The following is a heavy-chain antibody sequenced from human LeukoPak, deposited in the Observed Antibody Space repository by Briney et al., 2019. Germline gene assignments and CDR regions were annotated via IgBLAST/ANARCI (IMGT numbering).Heavy chain of an antibody. CDR3: ARGGGYSSPSYDY. D-gene: IGHD6-13*01. CDR2: IYSDGST. J-gene: IGHJ4*02. Sequence: GESLQISCAASGLTFSSNYVTWVRQVPGKGLEWVSVIYSDGSTYYADSVKGRFTISRDNSKNTLYLQMNSLRAEDTAVYYCARGGGYSSPSYDYWGQGTLVTVSS. V-gene: IGHV3-53*01. CDR1: GLTFSSNY.